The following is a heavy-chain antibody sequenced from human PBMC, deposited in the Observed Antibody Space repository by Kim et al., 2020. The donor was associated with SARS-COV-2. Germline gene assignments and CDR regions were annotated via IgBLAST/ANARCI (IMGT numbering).Heavy chain of an antibody. Sequence: ETLSLTCTVSGGSISSYYWSWIRQPPGKGLEWIGYIYYSGSTNYNPSLKSRVTISVDTSKNQFSLKLSSVTAADTAVYYCARWGRIAAAGHYYYYGMDVWGQGTTVTVSS. CDR3: ARWGRIAAAGHYYYYGMDV. J-gene: IGHJ6*02. CDR1: GGSISSYY. V-gene: IGHV4-59*13. CDR2: IYYSGST. D-gene: IGHD6-13*01.